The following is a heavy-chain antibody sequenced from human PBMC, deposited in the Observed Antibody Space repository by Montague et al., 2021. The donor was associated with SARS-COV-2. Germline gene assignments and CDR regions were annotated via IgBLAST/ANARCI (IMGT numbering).Heavy chain of an antibody. D-gene: IGHD3-22*01. CDR1: GGSLSGYH. J-gene: IGHJ4*02. CDR3: ARGLIDITMMVVVFTGASLYFDY. Sequence: SETLSLTCGVSGGSLSGYHWSWIRQPPGKGLEWIGEIGPRGSTNYNPSLKSRVIISLDTSKNQFPLKLSSVTAADTAVYYCARGLIDITMMVVVFTGASLYFDYWGQGILVTVSS. V-gene: IGHV4-34*01. CDR2: IGPRGST.